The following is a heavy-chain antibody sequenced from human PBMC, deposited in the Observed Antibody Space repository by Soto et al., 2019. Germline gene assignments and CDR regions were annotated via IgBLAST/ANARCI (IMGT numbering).Heavy chain of an antibody. V-gene: IGHV1-18*04. CDR2: ISAYNGNT. Sequence: PGKVTCNASVYTLTSYGMSCVLHAPGQGLEWMGWISAYNGNTNYAQKLQGRVTMTTDTSTSTAYMELRSLRSDDTAVYYCARSAVVPYWYFDLWGRGTLVTVSS. J-gene: IGHJ2*01. D-gene: IGHD2-15*01. CDR1: VYTLTSYG. CDR3: ARSAVVPYWYFDL.